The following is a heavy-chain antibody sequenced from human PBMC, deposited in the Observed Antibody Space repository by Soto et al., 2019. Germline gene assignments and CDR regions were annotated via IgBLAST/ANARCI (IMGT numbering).Heavy chain of an antibody. Sequence: ASVKVSCKASGYTFTSYDINWVRQATGQGLEWMGWMNPNSGNTGYAQKFQGRVTMTRNTSISTAYMELSSLRSEDTAVYYFATGYYRLHLGELSLTDAFDIWGQGTMVTVSS. J-gene: IGHJ3*02. CDR1: GYTFTSYD. CDR3: ATGYYRLHLGELSLTDAFDI. D-gene: IGHD3-16*02. CDR2: MNPNSGNT. V-gene: IGHV1-8*01.